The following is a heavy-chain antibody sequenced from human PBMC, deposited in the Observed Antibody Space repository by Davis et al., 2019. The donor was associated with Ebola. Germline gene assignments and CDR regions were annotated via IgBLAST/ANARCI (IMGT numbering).Heavy chain of an antibody. Sequence: ASVKVSCKASGYTFTSYAINWVRQAPGQGLEWMGWISPNSGATIYAQRFQGRVTMTRDTSINTAYMELRRLRSDDTALYYCTTGVYGGYAFDIWGLGTLVTVSS. CDR2: ISPNSGAT. J-gene: IGHJ3*02. CDR1: GYTFTSYA. D-gene: IGHD4-23*01. V-gene: IGHV1-2*02. CDR3: TTGVYGGYAFDI.